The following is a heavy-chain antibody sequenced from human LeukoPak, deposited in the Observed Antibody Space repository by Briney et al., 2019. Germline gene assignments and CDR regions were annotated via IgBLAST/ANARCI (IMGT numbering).Heavy chain of an antibody. CDR2: ISGGGGST. V-gene: IGHV3-23*01. CDR1: QFTFSSYS. J-gene: IGHJ6*02. Sequence: GGSLRLSYAASQFTFSSYSMSWVRQAPGKGLEWVSTISGGGGSTYFADSVKGRFSISRDNSKNTVDLQMNSLRAEDTAIYYCAKEGFLGYCSSSDCPLDVWGQGTTVTVSS. D-gene: IGHD2-2*01. CDR3: AKEGFLGYCSSSDCPLDV.